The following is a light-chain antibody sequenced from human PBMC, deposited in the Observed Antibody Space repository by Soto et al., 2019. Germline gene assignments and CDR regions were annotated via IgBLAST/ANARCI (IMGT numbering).Light chain of an antibody. Sequence: DIQMTQSPSSLSASVGDRVTITCRASQTISKFLNWYQQKPGKAPKLLIYAASGLQSGVPSRFSGSGSGTDFTLTLSSLQPEDVASYHCQQSHSPPYTFGQGTKLEIK. J-gene: IGKJ2*01. CDR3: QQSHSPPYT. CDR2: AAS. CDR1: QTISKF. V-gene: IGKV1-39*01.